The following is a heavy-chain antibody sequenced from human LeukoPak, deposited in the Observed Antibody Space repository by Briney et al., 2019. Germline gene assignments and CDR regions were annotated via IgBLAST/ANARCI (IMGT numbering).Heavy chain of an antibody. J-gene: IGHJ6*03. CDR3: ANHPAGYTTFEGGVYYYYYMDV. CDR2: IIPIFGTA. CDR1: GGTFSSYA. V-gene: IGHV1-69*05. Sequence: ASVKVSCKASGGTFSSYAISWVRQAPGQGLEWMGGIIPIFGTANYAQKFQGRVTITTDESTSTAYMELSSLRSEDTAVYYCANHPAGYTTFEGGVYYYYYMDVWGKGTTVTVSS. D-gene: IGHD2-2*02.